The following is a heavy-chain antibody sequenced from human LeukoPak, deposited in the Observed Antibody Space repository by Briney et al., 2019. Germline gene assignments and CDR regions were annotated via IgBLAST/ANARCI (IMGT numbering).Heavy chain of an antibody. V-gene: IGHV1-2*02. CDR3: ARVSDPLRFFYYYGMDV. CDR2: INPNSGGT. Sequence: ASVKVSCKASGYTFTGYYMHWVRQAPGQGHERMGWINPNSGGTNYAQKFQGRVTMTRDTSISTAYMELSRLRSDDTAVYYCARVSDPLRFFYYYGMDVWGQGTTVTVSS. CDR1: GYTFTGYY. D-gene: IGHD3-3*01. J-gene: IGHJ6*02.